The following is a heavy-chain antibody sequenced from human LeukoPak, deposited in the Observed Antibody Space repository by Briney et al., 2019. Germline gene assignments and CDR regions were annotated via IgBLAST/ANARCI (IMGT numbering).Heavy chain of an antibody. CDR1: GDSLSSGDYY. J-gene: IGHJ3*02. Sequence: PSDTLSLTCTVSGDSLSSGDYYWRWIRQPAGKGLEWIGRISSSGSTNYNHSLKSRITISVDTSKNQFSLKLSSVTAADTAVYFCARGSYSYDSSGAFDIWGQGTMVTVSS. CDR3: ARGSYSYDSSGAFDI. V-gene: IGHV4-61*02. CDR2: ISSSGST. D-gene: IGHD3-22*01.